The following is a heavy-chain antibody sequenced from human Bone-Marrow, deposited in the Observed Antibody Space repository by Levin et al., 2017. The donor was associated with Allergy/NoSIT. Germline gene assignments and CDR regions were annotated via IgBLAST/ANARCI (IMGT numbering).Heavy chain of an antibody. Sequence: GESLKISCAASGFTFDDYTMHWVRQAPGKGLEWVSLISWDGGSTYYADSVKGRFTISRDNSKNSLYLQMNSLRTEDTALYYCAKDMGASRNIIDYWGQGTLVTVSS. CDR2: ISWDGGST. D-gene: IGHD3-16*01. CDR1: GFTFDDYT. V-gene: IGHV3-43*01. CDR3: AKDMGASRNIIDY. J-gene: IGHJ4*02.